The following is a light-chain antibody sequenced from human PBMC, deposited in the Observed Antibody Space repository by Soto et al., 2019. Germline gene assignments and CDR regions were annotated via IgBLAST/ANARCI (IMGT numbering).Light chain of an antibody. CDR2: DVS. CDR1: SSDVGGYNY. Sequence: QSVLTQPRSVPGSPGQSVTISCTGTSSDVGGYNYVSWYQQHPGKAPKLMIYDVSKRPSGVPDRFSGSKSGNTASLTISGLQAEDEADYYCCSYAGSPYVFGTGTKVTVL. V-gene: IGLV2-11*01. J-gene: IGLJ1*01. CDR3: CSYAGSPYV.